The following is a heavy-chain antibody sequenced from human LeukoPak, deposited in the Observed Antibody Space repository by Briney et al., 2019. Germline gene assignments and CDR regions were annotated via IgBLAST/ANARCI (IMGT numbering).Heavy chain of an antibody. Sequence: GGSLRLSCAASGFIFSSYEMSWVCQAPGKRLEWVSYISSSGSTIYYADSVKGRFTIYRDNAKNSLYLQMNSLRAEDTAVYYCAELGITMIGGVWGKGTTVTISS. J-gene: IGHJ6*04. CDR1: GFIFSSYE. CDR2: ISSSGSTI. CDR3: AELGITMIGGV. V-gene: IGHV3-48*03. D-gene: IGHD3-10*02.